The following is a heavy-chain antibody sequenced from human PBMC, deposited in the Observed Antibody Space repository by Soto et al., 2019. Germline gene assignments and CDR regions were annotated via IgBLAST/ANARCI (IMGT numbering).Heavy chain of an antibody. CDR3: ATPVEMATISRSYLFY. CDR1: GGTFSNYA. CDR2: IIPIFGTA. V-gene: IGHV1-69*13. Sequence: VASVKVSCKASGGTFSNYAINWVRQAPGQGLEWMGGIIPIFGTANYAQKFQGRVTITADESTSTAYLDLSRLRSEDTAVYYCATPVEMATISRSYLFYWGQGTLVTVSS. J-gene: IGHJ1*01. D-gene: IGHD5-12*01.